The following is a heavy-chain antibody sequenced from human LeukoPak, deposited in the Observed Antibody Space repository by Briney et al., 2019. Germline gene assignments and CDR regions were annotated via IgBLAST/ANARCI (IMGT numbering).Heavy chain of an antibody. J-gene: IGHJ1*01. Sequence: PGGSLRLSCAASGFTFDDYAMHWVRQAPGKGLEWVSGISWNSGSIGYADSVKGRFTISRDNSKNSLYLQMNRVRTEDTALYYCAKGFSYYDSSDYTPGVQRWGQGTLVTVSS. CDR3: AKGFSYYDSSDYTPGVQR. CDR1: GFTFDDYA. CDR2: ISWNSGSI. D-gene: IGHD3-22*01. V-gene: IGHV3-9*01.